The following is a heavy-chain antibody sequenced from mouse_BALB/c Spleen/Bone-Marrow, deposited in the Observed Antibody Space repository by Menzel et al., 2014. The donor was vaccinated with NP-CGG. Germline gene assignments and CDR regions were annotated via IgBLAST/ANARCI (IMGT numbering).Heavy chain of an antibody. CDR2: IDPSDSET. V-gene: IGHV1-61*01. CDR3: VRKYGKGGDY. J-gene: IGHJ2*01. Sequence: VQLQQSGAELVRPGASVKLSCKASGYTFTGYWMNWVKQRPGQGLEWIGMIDPSDSETHYSEMFKDKATLTVDKSSSTVYMQFSGLTSEDSAVYYCVRKYGKGGDYWGQGTTLTVSS. D-gene: IGHD2-10*02. CDR1: GYTFTGYW.